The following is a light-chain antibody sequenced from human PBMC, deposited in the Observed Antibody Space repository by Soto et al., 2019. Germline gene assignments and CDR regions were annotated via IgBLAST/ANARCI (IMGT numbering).Light chain of an antibody. CDR2: DVS. CDR3: TSYTSSNTHV. J-gene: IGLJ1*01. Sequence: QSVLTQPASVSGSPGQSITLSCTGTSSDVGGYNYVSWYQQHPGKAPKLMIFDVSNRPSGVSNRFSGSKSGNTASLTISGLQAEDEADYYCTSYTSSNTHVFGTGTKLTVL. CDR1: SSDVGGYNY. V-gene: IGLV2-14*01.